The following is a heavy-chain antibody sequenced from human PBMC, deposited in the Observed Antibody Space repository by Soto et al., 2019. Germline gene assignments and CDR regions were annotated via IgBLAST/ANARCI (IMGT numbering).Heavy chain of an antibody. J-gene: IGHJ3*02. D-gene: IGHD1-26*01. CDR2: INAGNGNT. CDR3: TRVVEMGTDAFDI. CDR1: GYTFTSYS. V-gene: IGHV1-3*01. Sequence: SLKVFFKTSGYTFTSYSMHWVRQAPGQRLGWMGWINAGNGNTKYSQKFQRRVTITRDTSARTAYMELSSLRSEDTAVYYCTRVVEMGTDAFDIWGQGTMDNVS.